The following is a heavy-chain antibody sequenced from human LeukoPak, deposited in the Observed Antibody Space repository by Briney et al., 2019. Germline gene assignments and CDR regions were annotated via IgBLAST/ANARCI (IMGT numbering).Heavy chain of an antibody. CDR3: ARVGAYDY. Sequence: KPSETLSLTCAVSGGSISSGGYSWSWIRQPPGKGLEWIGYIYYSGSTYYNPSLKSRVTISVDTSKNQFSLKLSSVTAADTAVYYCARVGAYDYWGQGTLVTVSS. CDR1: GGSISSGGYS. CDR2: IYYSGST. J-gene: IGHJ4*02. D-gene: IGHD3-16*01. V-gene: IGHV4-30-4*07.